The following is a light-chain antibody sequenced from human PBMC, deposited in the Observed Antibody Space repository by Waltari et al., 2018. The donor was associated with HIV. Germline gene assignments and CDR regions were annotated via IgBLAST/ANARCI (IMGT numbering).Light chain of an antibody. CDR1: SSNIGAGYD. Sequence: QSVLTQPPSVSGAPGQRVTISCTGSSSNIGAGYDVHWYQQLPGTAPKLLRNGIINRPSGVSDRFSDFKSGTSASLAITGLQTEDEADYYCQSYDVSLSGSIFGGGTKLTVL. CDR3: QSYDVSLSGSI. V-gene: IGLV1-40*01. J-gene: IGLJ2*01. CDR2: GII.